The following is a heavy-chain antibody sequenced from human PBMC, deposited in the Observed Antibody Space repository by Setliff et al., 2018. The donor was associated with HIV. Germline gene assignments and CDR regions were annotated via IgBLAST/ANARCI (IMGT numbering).Heavy chain of an antibody. CDR2: IYTSGST. D-gene: IGHD6-6*01. J-gene: IGHJ4*02. Sequence: PSETLSLTCTVSGGSISSGSYYWNWIRQPAGKGLEWIGRIYTSGSTNYNPSLKSRVTISVDTSRNQCSLKLSSVTAADTALYYCVKNIGGYSSSSVFDYWGQGTLVTVSS. CDR3: VKNIGGYSSSSVFDY. CDR1: GGSISSGSYY. V-gene: IGHV4-61*02.